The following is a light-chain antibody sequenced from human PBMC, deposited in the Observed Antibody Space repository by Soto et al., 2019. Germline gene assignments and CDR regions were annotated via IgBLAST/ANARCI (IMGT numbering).Light chain of an antibody. CDR1: QGVSGN. J-gene: IGKJ5*01. CDR3: QQYNNWPPT. Sequence: EIVMTQSPATLSVSPGERATLSCRASQGVSGNLAWYQQKLGQAPRLLIYGASTRATGHPARFSGSGSGTEVTCTISSLQSEDFAVYYCQQYNNWPPTFGQGTRLEIK. CDR2: GAS. V-gene: IGKV3-15*01.